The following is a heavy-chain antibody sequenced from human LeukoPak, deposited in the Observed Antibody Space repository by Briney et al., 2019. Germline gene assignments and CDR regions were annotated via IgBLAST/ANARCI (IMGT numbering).Heavy chain of an antibody. D-gene: IGHD2-21*02. CDR1: DGSISSYY. CDR3: AIFTDYYFDY. J-gene: IGHJ4*02. CDR2: IYYSGNT. Sequence: SETLSLTCTVSDGSISSYYRSWIRQPPGKGLGWIGYIYYSGNTNSNPSLKSRVTISVDTSKNQFSLKLSSVTAADTAVYYCAIFTDYYFDYWGQGTLVTVSS. V-gene: IGHV4-59*01.